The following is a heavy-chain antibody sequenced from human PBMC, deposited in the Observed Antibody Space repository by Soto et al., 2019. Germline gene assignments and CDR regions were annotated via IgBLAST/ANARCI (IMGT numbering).Heavy chain of an antibody. D-gene: IGHD4-17*01. J-gene: IGHJ4*02. V-gene: IGHV1-69*06. Sequence: GASVKVSCKASGGTFSSYAISWVRQAPGQGLEWMGGIIPIFGTANYAQKFQGRVTITADKSTSTAYMELSSLRSEDTAVYYCYSRPYGDYEFDYWGQGTLVTVSS. CDR3: YSRPYGDYEFDY. CDR2: IIPIFGTA. CDR1: GGTFSSYA.